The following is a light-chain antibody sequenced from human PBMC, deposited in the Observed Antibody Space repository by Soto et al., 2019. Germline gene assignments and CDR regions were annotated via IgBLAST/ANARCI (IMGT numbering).Light chain of an antibody. J-gene: IGKJ3*01. CDR3: QQLNNYSRT. Sequence: DIQMTQSPSTLAGSVGDRVTITCRASQTISSWLVWYQQKPGKAPNLLIYGASTLQSGVPSRFSGSGSGTDFTLTIDSLQPEDVATYYCQQLNNYSRTFGPGTKVDIK. CDR1: QTISSW. CDR2: GAS. V-gene: IGKV1-5*01.